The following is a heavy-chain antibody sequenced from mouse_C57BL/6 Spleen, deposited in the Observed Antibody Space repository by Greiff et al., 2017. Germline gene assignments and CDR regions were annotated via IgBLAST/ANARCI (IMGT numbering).Heavy chain of an antibody. Sequence: EVQLQQSGAELVRPGASVKLSCTASGFNIKDDYMHWVKQRPEQGLEWIGWLDPENGDTEYASKFQGKATITADTSSNTAYLQLSSLTSEDTAVYYCTTNGYYYFDYWGQGTTLTVSS. V-gene: IGHV14-4*01. CDR3: TTNGYYYFDY. D-gene: IGHD2-3*01. J-gene: IGHJ2*01. CDR1: GFNIKDDY. CDR2: LDPENGDT.